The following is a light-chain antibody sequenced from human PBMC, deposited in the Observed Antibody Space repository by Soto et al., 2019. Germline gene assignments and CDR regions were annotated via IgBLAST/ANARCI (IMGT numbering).Light chain of an antibody. CDR3: YSYAGRNIWV. CDR2: GVT. CDR1: GSDIGAYNF. J-gene: IGLJ3*02. Sequence: QSAPGPPPSASGSPGESVTISCTGSGSDIGAYNFVSWYQQHPGKAPKLMIFGVTERPSGVPDRLSCSKSGNTASLTVSGLQADDEAVYYCYSYAGRNIWVFGGGTKVTVL. V-gene: IGLV2-8*01.